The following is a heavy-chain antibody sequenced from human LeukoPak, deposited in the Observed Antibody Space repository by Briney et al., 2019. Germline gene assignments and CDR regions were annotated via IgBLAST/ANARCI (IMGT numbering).Heavy chain of an antibody. V-gene: IGHV3-23*01. Sequence: GGSLRLPCAASGFTFSTYAMSWVRQAPGKGLEWVSAISGSTGRTYYADSVKGRFTISRDNSKNTLYLQMNNLRAEDTAVYYCAKDEDDYGDSDAFDIWGQGTMVTVSS. CDR3: AKDEDDYGDSDAFDI. CDR1: GFTFSTYA. J-gene: IGHJ3*02. CDR2: ISGSTGRT. D-gene: IGHD4-17*01.